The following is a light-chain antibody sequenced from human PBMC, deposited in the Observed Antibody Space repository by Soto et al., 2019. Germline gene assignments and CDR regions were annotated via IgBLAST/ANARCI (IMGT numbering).Light chain of an antibody. CDR2: WAS. V-gene: IGKV4-1*01. J-gene: IGKJ3*01. CDR1: QSVFSTSTNKNY. CDR3: QQYFSTPFA. Sequence: DIVMTQSPDSLAVSLGERATINCKSSQSVFSTSTNKNYLTWYQQKPGQPPKLLIYWASTRESGVPDRFSGSGSGTDFTLTITSLQAEDVATYYCQQYFSTPFAFGPGTKVNIK.